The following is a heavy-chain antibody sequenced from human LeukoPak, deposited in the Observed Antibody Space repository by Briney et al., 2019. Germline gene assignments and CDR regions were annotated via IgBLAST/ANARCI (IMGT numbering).Heavy chain of an antibody. CDR1: GGTFSSYA. CDR2: IIPIFGIA. V-gene: IGHV1-69*04. J-gene: IGHJ4*02. D-gene: IGHD3-22*01. Sequence: GSSVKVSCKASGGTFSSYAISWVRQAPGQGLEWMGRIIPIFGIANYAQKFQGRVTITADKSTSTAYMELSRLRSEDTAVYYCARERKWDYYDSSGYYRGVYFDYWGQGTLVTVSS. CDR3: ARERKWDYYDSSGYYRGVYFDY.